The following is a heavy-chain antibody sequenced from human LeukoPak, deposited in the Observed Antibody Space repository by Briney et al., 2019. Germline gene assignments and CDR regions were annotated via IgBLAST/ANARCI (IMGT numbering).Heavy chain of an antibody. J-gene: IGHJ4*02. D-gene: IGHD3-10*01. Sequence: GGSLRPSCAASGFTVSSNYMSWVRQAPGKGLEWVSVIYSGGSTYYADSVKGRFTISRDNSKNTLYLQMNSLRAEDTAVYYCARDMYGSGSTGGYWGQGTLVTVSS. CDR2: IYSGGST. CDR3: ARDMYGSGSTGGY. CDR1: GFTVSSNY. V-gene: IGHV3-66*01.